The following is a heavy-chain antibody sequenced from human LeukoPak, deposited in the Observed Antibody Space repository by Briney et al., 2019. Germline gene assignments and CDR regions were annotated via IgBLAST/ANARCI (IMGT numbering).Heavy chain of an antibody. D-gene: IGHD3-22*01. CDR1: GFTFSSYA. CDR2: ISGSGGST. J-gene: IGHJ4*02. V-gene: IGHV3-23*01. Sequence: GGSLRLSCAASGFTFSSYAMSWVCQAPGKGLEWVSAISGSGGSTYYADSVKGRFTISRDNSKNTLYLQMNSLRAEDTAVYYCARHVWYYDSSGYLGYWGQGTLVTVSS. CDR3: ARHVWYYDSSGYLGY.